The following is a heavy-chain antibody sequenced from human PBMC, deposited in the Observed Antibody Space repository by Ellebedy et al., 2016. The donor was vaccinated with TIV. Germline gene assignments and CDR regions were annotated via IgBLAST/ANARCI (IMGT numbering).Heavy chain of an antibody. J-gene: IGHJ4*02. CDR3: SRAPLYGGNEIDY. Sequence: GGSLRLSXAVSGFTFSSYWRHWVRQAPGKGLVWVSRSNSDGSSTSYADSVKGRFTIPRDNAKNTLYLQMNSLRAEDTAVYYCSRAPLYGGNEIDYWGQGTLVTVSS. V-gene: IGHV3-74*01. CDR1: GFTFSSYW. D-gene: IGHD4-23*01. CDR2: SNSDGSST.